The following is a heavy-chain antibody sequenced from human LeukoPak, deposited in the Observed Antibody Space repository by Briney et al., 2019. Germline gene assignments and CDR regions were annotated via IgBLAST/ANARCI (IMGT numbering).Heavy chain of an antibody. CDR3: ARALRFSWYWFDP. J-gene: IGHJ5*02. CDR2: ISGSGGST. CDR1: GFTFSSYA. Sequence: PGGSLRLSCAASGFTFSSYAMSWVRQAPGKGLEWVSAISGSGGSTYYADSVKGRFTISRDNAKNSLYLQMNSLRAEDTAVYYCARALRFSWYWFDPWGQGTLVTVSS. V-gene: IGHV3-23*01. D-gene: IGHD3-3*01.